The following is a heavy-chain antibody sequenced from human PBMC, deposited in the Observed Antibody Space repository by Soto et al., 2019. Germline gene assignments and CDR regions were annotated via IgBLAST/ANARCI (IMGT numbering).Heavy chain of an antibody. CDR3: AREGGDIVVVPAAIGFDRNGIDV. V-gene: IGHV3-30-3*01. J-gene: IGHJ6*02. Sequence: PVGSLRLSCASSGFTFSSYAMHWVRQAPGKWLEWVAVISYDGSNKYYADSVKGRFTISRDNSKNTLYLQMNSLRAEDTAVYYCAREGGDIVVVPAAIGFDRNGIDVGGQGNTVTV. CDR1: GFTFSSYA. D-gene: IGHD2-2*02. CDR2: ISYDGSNK.